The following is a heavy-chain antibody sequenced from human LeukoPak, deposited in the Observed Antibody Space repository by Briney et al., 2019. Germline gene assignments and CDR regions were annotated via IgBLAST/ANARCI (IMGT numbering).Heavy chain of an antibody. CDR3: AKESIAVAGCFDY. J-gene: IGHJ4*02. Sequence: GGSLRLSCAASGFTFSTFAMIWVRQPPGKGLEWVSSIFPSGGEIHYADSVRGRFTISRDNSKSTLSLQMNSLRAEDTAVYYCAKESIAVAGCFDYWGQGTLVTVSS. V-gene: IGHV3-23*01. CDR1: GFTFSTFA. CDR2: IFPSGGEI. D-gene: IGHD6-19*01.